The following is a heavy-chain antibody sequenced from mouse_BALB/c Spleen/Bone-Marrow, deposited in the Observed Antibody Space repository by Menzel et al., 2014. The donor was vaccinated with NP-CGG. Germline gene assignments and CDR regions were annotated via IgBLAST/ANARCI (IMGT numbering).Heavy chain of an antibody. CDR2: INPSNGRT. Sequence: QVQLQQSGDELVKLGASVKLSCMASGFTFTSYWIHWVKQRPGQGPEWIGEINPSNGRTNYNEKFKSKATLTEDKSSSTAYMQLSSLTSEDSAVYYCARDGNYRYAMDYWGQGTSVTVSS. V-gene: IGHV1S81*02. CDR1: GFTFTSYW. CDR3: ARDGNYRYAMDY. J-gene: IGHJ4*01. D-gene: IGHD2-1*01.